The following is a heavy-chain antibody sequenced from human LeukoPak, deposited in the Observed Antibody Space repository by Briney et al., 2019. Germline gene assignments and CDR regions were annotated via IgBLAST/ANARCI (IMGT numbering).Heavy chain of an antibody. CDR3: AKGDGNTIFGVVIRQSGNFDY. CDR2: IWYDGSNK. V-gene: IGHV3-33*06. J-gene: IGHJ4*02. CDR1: GFTFSSYG. D-gene: IGHD3-3*01. Sequence: PGGSLRLSCAASGFTFSSYGMHWVRQAPGKGLEWVAVIWYDGSNKYYADSVKGRFTISRDNSKNTLYLQMNSLRAEDTAVYYCAKGDGNTIFGVVIRQSGNFDYWGQGTLVTVSS.